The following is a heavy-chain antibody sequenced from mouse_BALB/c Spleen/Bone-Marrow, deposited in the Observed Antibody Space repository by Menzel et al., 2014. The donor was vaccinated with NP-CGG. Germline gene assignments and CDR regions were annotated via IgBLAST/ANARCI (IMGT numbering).Heavy chain of an antibody. V-gene: IGHV1-67*01. CDR3: ARSEYGNSYAMDY. Sequence: QVQLQQSGPELVRPGVSVKISCKGSGYTFTDYAMHRVKQSHAKSLEWIGVISTYSGNTNYNQKFKGKATMTVDKSSSTAYMELARLTSEDSAIYYCARSEYGNSYAMDYWGQGTSVTVSS. D-gene: IGHD2-10*02. CDR2: ISTYSGNT. J-gene: IGHJ4*01. CDR1: GYTFTDYA.